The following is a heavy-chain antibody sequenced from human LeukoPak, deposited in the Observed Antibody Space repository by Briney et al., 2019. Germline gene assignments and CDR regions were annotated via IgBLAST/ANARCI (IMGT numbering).Heavy chain of an antibody. J-gene: IGHJ4*02. CDR1: GYTFTGYY. CDR2: INPSGGST. Sequence: ASVKVSCKASGYTFTGYYMHWVRQAPGQGLEWMGIINPSGGSTSYAQKFQGRVTMTRDMSTSTVYMELSSLRSEDTAVYYCARGTVTTVGVDYWGQGTLVTVSS. CDR3: ARGTVTTVGVDY. D-gene: IGHD4-17*01. V-gene: IGHV1-46*01.